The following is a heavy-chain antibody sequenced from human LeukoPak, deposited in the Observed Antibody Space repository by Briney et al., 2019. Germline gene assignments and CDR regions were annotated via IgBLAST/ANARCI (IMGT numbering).Heavy chain of an antibody. CDR2: IKQDGSDK. CDR3: ARVFVSDDSNYYFDWYFDL. V-gene: IGHV3-7*01. CDR1: GFTFSNFW. Sequence: QPGGSLRLSCAASGFTFSNFWMSWVRQAPGKGLGWVASIKQDGSDKYFLDSAKGRFTMSRDNAKNTLYMQMDSLTAEDTAVYYCARVFVSDDSNYYFDWYFDLWGRGTLVTVSS. D-gene: IGHD4-11*01. J-gene: IGHJ2*01.